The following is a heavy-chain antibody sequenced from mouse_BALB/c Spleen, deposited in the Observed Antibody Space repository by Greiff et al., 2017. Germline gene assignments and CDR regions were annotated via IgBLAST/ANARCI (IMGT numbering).Heavy chain of an antibody. D-gene: IGHD2-10*02. CDR3: ARGEYGNPYAMDY. CDR2: IWSGGST. V-gene: IGHV2-2*02. CDR1: GFSLTSYG. Sequence: VQLQQSGPGLVQPSQSLSITCTVSGFSLTSYGVHWVRQSPGKGLEWLGVIWSGGSTDYNAAFISRLSISKDNSKSQVFFKMNSLQANDTAIYYCARGEYGNPYAMDYWGQGTSVTVSS. J-gene: IGHJ4*01.